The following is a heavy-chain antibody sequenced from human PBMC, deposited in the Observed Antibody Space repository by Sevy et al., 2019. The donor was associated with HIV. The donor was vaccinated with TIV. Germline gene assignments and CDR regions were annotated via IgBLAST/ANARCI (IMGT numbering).Heavy chain of an antibody. Sequence: GGSLRLSCSVSGFTFNTYSFHWVRQAPGMGLEWVSVISSDGVNKYYADSVRGRFTISRDNSKSTLYLQMNNLRAGDKRVYYCARGGILVEGDDRTTPFDFWGQGTLVSVSS. CDR3: ARGGILVEGDDRTTPFDF. CDR1: GFTFNTYS. CDR2: ISSDGVNK. V-gene: IGHV3-30-3*01. J-gene: IGHJ4*02. D-gene: IGHD2-15*01.